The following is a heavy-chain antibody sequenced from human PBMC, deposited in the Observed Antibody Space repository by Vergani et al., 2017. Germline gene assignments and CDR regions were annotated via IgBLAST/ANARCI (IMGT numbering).Heavy chain of an antibody. CDR1: GFRVTTYY. J-gene: IGHJ4*02. CDR2: IKSDGRT. D-gene: IGHD1-14*01. V-gene: IGHV3-66*01. Sequence: VELLESGGGLAQPGGSLRVSCSASGFRVTTYYMSWVRQAPGKGLEWVSVIKSDGRTSYVEYVRGRFTISRDNAKIMMYLQPNSLRDEDTAVYYCARDGRIVAEGTELDYWGQGTLVTVSS. CDR3: ARDGRIVAEGTELDY.